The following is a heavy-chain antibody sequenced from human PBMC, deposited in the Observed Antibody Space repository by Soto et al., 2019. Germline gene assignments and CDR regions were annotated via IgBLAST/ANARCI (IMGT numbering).Heavy chain of an antibody. CDR1: GYSFTSYW. CDR2: IYPGDSDT. CDR3: AVPRILYGPIYGMDV. J-gene: IGHJ6*02. Sequence: HGESLKISCKGSGYSFTSYWIGWVRQMPGKGLEWMGIIYPGDSDTRYSPSFQGQVTISADKSISTAYLQWSSLKASDTAMYYCAVPRILYGPIYGMDVWGQGTTVTVSS. V-gene: IGHV5-51*01. D-gene: IGHD3-10*01.